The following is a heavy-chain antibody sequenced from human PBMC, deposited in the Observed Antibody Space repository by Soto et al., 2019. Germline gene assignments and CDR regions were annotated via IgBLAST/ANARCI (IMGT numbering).Heavy chain of an antibody. D-gene: IGHD5-18*01. V-gene: IGHV4-39*01. J-gene: IGHJ4*02. CDR1: GGSISSSSYY. CDR3: ATINTGYGTDS. CDR2: IDYTGNT. Sequence: QLQLQESGPGLVKPSETLSLTCTVSGGSISSSSYYWGCIRQPPGKGLEWIASIDYTGNTFYNPSPISRVIISVDKSKNQFSLKVPYVAAADKAVYYCATINTGYGTDSWGQGTLVTVSS.